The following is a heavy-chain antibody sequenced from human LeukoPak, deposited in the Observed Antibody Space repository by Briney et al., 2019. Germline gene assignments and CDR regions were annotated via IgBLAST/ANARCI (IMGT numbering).Heavy chain of an antibody. D-gene: IGHD1-26*01. V-gene: IGHV3-74*01. CDR2: INSDGSST. CDR3: ARDGSGDPTLDY. Sequence: GGSLRLSCAASGFTFSTYSMNWVRQAPGKGLVWVSRINSDGSSTSYADSVKGRFTISRDNAKNTLYLQMNSLRAEDTAVYYCARDGSGDPTLDYWGQGTLVTVSS. J-gene: IGHJ4*02. CDR1: GFTFSTYS.